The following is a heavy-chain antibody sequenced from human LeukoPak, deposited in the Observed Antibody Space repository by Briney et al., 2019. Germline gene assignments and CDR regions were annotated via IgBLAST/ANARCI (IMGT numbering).Heavy chain of an antibody. Sequence: ASVKVSCKASGYTFTGYYMHWVRQAPGQGLEWMGWINPNSGGTNYAQKFQGRVTMTRDTSISTAYMELSRLRSDDTAVYYCAGLLGYCSSTSCYTDHNFDYWGQGTLVTVSS. D-gene: IGHD2-2*02. V-gene: IGHV1-2*02. CDR3: AGLLGYCSSTSCYTDHNFDY. CDR1: GYTFTGYY. CDR2: INPNSGGT. J-gene: IGHJ4*02.